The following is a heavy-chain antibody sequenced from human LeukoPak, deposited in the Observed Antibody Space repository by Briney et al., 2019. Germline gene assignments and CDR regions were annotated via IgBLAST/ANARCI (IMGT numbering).Heavy chain of an antibody. CDR3: ARDNGVAPLYYYGMDV. J-gene: IGHJ6*02. CDR1: GYTFTSYG. CDR2: ISAYNGNT. D-gene: IGHD2-8*01. V-gene: IGHV1-18*01. Sequence: ASVKVSCKASGYTFTSYGISWVRQAPGQGLEWMGWISAYNGNTNYAQKLQGRVTMTTDTSTSTAYMELRGLRSDDTAVYYCARDNGVAPLYYYGMDVWGQGTTVTVSS.